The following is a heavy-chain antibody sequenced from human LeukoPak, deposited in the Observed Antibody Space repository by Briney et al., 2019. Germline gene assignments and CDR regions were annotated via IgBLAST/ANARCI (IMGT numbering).Heavy chain of an antibody. V-gene: IGHV3-7*03. J-gene: IGHJ4*02. Sequence: GGSLRLSCAASGFTFTSYWMSGVRQAPGKGLEWVANIKQDGSEKYYVDSVKGRFTISRDNAKNSLYLQMNSLRAEDTAVYYCARVDTPRLPWLRAYYFDYWGQGTLVTVSS. CDR3: ARVDTPRLPWLRAYYFDY. D-gene: IGHD5-12*01. CDR2: IKQDGSEK. CDR1: GFTFTSYW.